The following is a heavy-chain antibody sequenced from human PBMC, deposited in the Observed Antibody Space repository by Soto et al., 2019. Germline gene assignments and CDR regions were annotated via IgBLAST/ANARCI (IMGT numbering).Heavy chain of an antibody. CDR2: INHTGST. Sequence: QVQLQQWGAGLLKPSETLSLTCAVYGGAFSGYYWSWIRQPPGKGLEWIGEINHTGSTNYNPSLKSRVTISVDTSKNQFSLKVNSVTAADTAVYYCARKPKRALVDWYFDLWGRGTLVTVSS. D-gene: IGHD2-8*02. J-gene: IGHJ2*01. V-gene: IGHV4-34*01. CDR1: GGAFSGYY. CDR3: ARKPKRALVDWYFDL.